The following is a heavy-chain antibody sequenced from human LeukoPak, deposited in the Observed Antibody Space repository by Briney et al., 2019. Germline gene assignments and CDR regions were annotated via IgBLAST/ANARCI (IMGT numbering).Heavy chain of an antibody. CDR1: GGSISSYY. J-gene: IGHJ4*02. Sequence: SETLSLTCTVSGGSISSYYWSRIRQPPGKGLEWIGYIYYSGSTNYNPSLKSRVTISVDTSKNQFSLKLRSVTAADTAVYYCARDGGYCSSTNCYDYWGQGTLVTVSS. CDR3: ARDGGYCSSTNCYDY. D-gene: IGHD2-2*03. CDR2: IYYSGST. V-gene: IGHV4-59*01.